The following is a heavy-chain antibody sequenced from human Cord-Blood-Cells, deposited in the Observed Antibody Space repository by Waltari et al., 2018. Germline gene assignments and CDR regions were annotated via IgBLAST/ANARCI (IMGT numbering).Heavy chain of an antibody. CDR2: IYPGDSDT. CDR1: GYSFTSYW. D-gene: IGHD6-6*01. J-gene: IGHJ6*02. Sequence: EVQLVQSGAAVKKPGASLKISCKGSGYSFTSYWLGWVRHMPGKGLEWMGIIYPGDSDTRYSPSFQGQVTISADKSISTAYLQWSSLKASDTAMYYCARATDSSSYYYYGMDVWGQGTTVTVSS. V-gene: IGHV5-51*03. CDR3: ARATDSSSYYYYGMDV.